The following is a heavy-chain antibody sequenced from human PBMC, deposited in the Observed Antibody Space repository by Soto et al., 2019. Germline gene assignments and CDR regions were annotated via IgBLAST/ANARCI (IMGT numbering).Heavy chain of an antibody. CDR3: ARQSGNWLYFDY. Sequence: PSETLSLTCTFSGDSISSSKYYWGWIRQPPGKGLEWIGSIYYSGSTYYNPSLKSRVTISVDTSKNQFSLKLSSVTAADTAVYYCARQSGNWLYFDYWGQGTLVTVSS. CDR1: GDSISSSKYY. J-gene: IGHJ4*02. CDR2: IYYSGST. V-gene: IGHV4-39*01. D-gene: IGHD3-9*01.